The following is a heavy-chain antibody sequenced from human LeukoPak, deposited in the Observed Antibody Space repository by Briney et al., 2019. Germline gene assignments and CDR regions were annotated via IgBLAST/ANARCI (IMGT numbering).Heavy chain of an antibody. J-gene: IGHJ5*02. Sequence: SETLSLTCAVYGGSFSGYYWSWIRQPPGKGLEWIGEINHSGSTNYNPSLKSRVTISVDTSKNQFSLKLSSVTAADTAVYYRARGSIAARLRWFDPWGQGTLVTVSS. CDR2: INHSGST. D-gene: IGHD6-6*01. CDR1: GGSFSGYY. V-gene: IGHV4-34*01. CDR3: ARGSIAARLRWFDP.